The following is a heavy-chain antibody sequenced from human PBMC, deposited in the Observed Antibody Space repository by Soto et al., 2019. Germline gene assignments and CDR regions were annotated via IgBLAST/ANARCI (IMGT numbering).Heavy chain of an antibody. CDR1: GFSFNYYA. CDR3: SRGTYYPQSSGPRADY. J-gene: IGHJ4*02. Sequence: GGSLRLACTTSGFSFNYYAMYWLRQAPGQGLEWVAIISSDGHHQFYLDNLRGRFTVSRDNSKNTLYLQMNSLRPEDTAVYYCSRGTYYPQSSGPRADYWGPGTVVTVSS. D-gene: IGHD3-22*01. CDR2: ISSDGHHQ. V-gene: IGHV3-30*03.